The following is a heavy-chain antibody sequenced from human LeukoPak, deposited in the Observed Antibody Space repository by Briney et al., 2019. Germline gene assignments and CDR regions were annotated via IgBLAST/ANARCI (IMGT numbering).Heavy chain of an antibody. CDR1: GFTFSTYW. CDR3: AREVGTCSGGTCYFRFDY. Sequence: PGGSLRLSCAASGFTFSTYWMSWVRQAPGKGLGWVANIKQDGSEKYYVDSVKGRFTISRDNAKNSLYLQMNSLRAEDTAVYYCAREVGTCSGGTCYFRFDYWGQGTLVTVSS. D-gene: IGHD2-15*01. V-gene: IGHV3-7*01. CDR2: IKQDGSEK. J-gene: IGHJ4*02.